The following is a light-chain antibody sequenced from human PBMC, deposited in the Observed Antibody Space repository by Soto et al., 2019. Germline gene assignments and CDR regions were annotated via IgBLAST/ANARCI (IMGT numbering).Light chain of an antibody. CDR2: ENN. CDR1: SSNIGAGYE. V-gene: IGLV1-40*01. J-gene: IGLJ1*01. CDR3: QSYHSSLSGHA. Sequence: QSVLTQPPSVSEAPGQRVTISCTGSSSNIGAGYEAHWYQQVPGTAPKLLIYENNNRPSGVPDRFSGSKSGTSASLAITGLQAEDEAEYHCQSYHSSLSGHAFGTGTKVTVL.